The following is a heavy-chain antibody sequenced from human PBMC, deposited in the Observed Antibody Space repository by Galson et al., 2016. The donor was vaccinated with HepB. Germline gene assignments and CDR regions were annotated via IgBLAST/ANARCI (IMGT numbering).Heavy chain of an antibody. Sequence: ETLSLTCIVSGASLSSRDYYWGWIRQPPGRGLEWLGSIYYSENTYYNPSLQSRVTTSVDTSTNQFSLRLNSVTAADTGVYYCATGIVVAGKMYYYYMDVWGTGTTVTVSS. V-gene: IGHV4-39*01. CDR2: IYYSENT. D-gene: IGHD6-19*01. CDR1: GASLSSRDYY. J-gene: IGHJ6*03. CDR3: ATGIVVAGKMYYYYMDV.